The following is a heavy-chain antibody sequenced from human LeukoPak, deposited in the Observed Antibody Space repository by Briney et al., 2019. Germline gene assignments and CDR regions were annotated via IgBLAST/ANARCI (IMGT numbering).Heavy chain of an antibody. D-gene: IGHD1-26*01. J-gene: IGHJ5*02. V-gene: IGHV1-46*01. Sequence: GASVKVSCKASGYTFTSYYMHWARQAPGQGLEWMGLNNPTGGSTGYAQKFQGRVTMTRDMSTSTDYMELSSLRSEDTAIYYCARDNSVGDNAWWFDPWGQGTLVTVSS. CDR2: NNPTGGST. CDR3: ARDNSVGDNAWWFDP. CDR1: GYTFTSYY.